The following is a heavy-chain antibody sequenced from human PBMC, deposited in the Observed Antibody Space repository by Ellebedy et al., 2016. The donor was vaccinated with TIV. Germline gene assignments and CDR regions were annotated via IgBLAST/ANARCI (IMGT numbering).Heavy chain of an antibody. D-gene: IGHD6-19*01. CDR3: ARGVSSGTSHWFDP. J-gene: IGHJ5*02. Sequence: MPSETLSLTCTVSGGPVSTHSYNWVRQSAGKGLEWLGRIYPGGNTNYNPSRKSRVTMSVNKAKKQFSLNLNSVTAADTAVYYCARGVSSGTSHWFDPWGQGILVTVSS. CDR2: IYPGGNT. V-gene: IGHV4-4*07. CDR1: GGPVSTHS.